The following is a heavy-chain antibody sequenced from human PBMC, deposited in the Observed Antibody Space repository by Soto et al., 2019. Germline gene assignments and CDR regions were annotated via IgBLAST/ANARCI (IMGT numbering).Heavy chain of an antibody. D-gene: IGHD3-3*01. Sequence: GASVKVSCKASGYTFTSYDINWVRQATGQGLEWMGWMNPNSGNTGYAQKFQGRVTMTRNTSISTAYMELSSLRSEDTAVYHCARGYYDFWSGYSPSPYYYYYMDVWGKGTTVTVSS. CDR3: ARGYYDFWSGYSPSPYYYYYMDV. J-gene: IGHJ6*03. CDR1: GYTFTSYD. CDR2: MNPNSGNT. V-gene: IGHV1-8*01.